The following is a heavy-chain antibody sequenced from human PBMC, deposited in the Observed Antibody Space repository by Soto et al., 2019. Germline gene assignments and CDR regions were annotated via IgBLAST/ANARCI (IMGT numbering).Heavy chain of an antibody. CDR2: IIPIFGTA. D-gene: IGHD2-8*01. J-gene: IGHJ6*02. CDR1: GGTFSSYA. CDR3: ARDVGYCTNGVCYTAPYYYYYGMDV. Sequence: SVKVSCKASGGTFSSYAISWVRQAPGQGLEWMGGIIPIFGTANYAQKFQGRVTITADESTSTAYMELSSLRSEDTAVYYCARDVGYCTNGVCYTAPYYYYYGMDVWGQGTTVTVCS. V-gene: IGHV1-69*13.